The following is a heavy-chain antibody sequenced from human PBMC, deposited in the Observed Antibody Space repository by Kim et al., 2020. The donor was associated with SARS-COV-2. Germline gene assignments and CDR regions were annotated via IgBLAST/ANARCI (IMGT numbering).Heavy chain of an antibody. J-gene: IGHJ3*02. D-gene: IGHD2-15*01. CDR3: ARGTNYCSGGSCYISAFDI. CDR1: GYTFTSYA. CDR2: INAGNGNT. V-gene: IGHV1-3*01. Sequence: ASVKVSCKASGYTFTSYAMHWVRQAPGQRLEWMGWINAGNGNTKYSQKFQGRVTITRDTSASTAYMELSSLRSEDTAVYYCARGTNYCSGGSCYISAFDIWGQGTMVTVSS.